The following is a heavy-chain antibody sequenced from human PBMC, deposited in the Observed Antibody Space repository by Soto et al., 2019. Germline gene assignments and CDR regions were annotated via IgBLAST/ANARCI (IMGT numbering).Heavy chain of an antibody. D-gene: IGHD5-18*01. J-gene: IGHJ1*01. Sequence: SVKVSCKASGFTFTSSAVQWVRQARGQRLEWIGWIVVGSGNTNYAQKFQERVTITRDMSTSTAYMELSSLRSEDTAVYYCAAAFLGYSYRHPLLAFWGQGSLVTVSS. CDR1: GFTFTSSA. CDR2: IVVGSGNT. V-gene: IGHV1-58*01. CDR3: AAAFLGYSYRHPLLAF.